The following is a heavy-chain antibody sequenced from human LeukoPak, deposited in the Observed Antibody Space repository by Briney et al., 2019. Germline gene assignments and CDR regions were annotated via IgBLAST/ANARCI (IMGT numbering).Heavy chain of an antibody. Sequence: PGGSLRLSCTASGFTFSSYAMSWVRQAPGKGLEWVSAVTSSGGNTYYADSVKGRFTISRDNSKDTLYLQMNSLRAEDTAVYYCARESYDSSGYYYGGGFDYWGQGTLVTVSS. J-gene: IGHJ4*02. V-gene: IGHV3-23*01. CDR2: VTSSGGNT. CDR3: ARESYDSSGYYYGGGFDY. CDR1: GFTFSSYA. D-gene: IGHD3-22*01.